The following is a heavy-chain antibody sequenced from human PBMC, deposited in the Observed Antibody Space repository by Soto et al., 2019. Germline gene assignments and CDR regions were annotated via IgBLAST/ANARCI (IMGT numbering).Heavy chain of an antibody. CDR3: ARERRLAYFDY. J-gene: IGHJ4*02. CDR2: ISSGNGNT. Sequence: QVQLVQSGAEVKEPGASVKVSCKASGYTFTYYTIHWVRQAPGQGLEWMGSISSGNGNTKFSQKFQDRVTFTRDTPAVTPYTDLGRLKSKDTTVYFCARERRLAYFDYWGSGTRVSVSS. D-gene: IGHD6-25*01. V-gene: IGHV1-3*01. CDR1: GYTFTYYT.